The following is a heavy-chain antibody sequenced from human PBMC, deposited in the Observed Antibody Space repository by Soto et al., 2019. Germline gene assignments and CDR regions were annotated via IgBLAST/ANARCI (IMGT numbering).Heavy chain of an antibody. CDR1: GYSFTSYW. D-gene: IGHD2-15*01. V-gene: IGHV5-51*01. Sequence: AGESLKISCKGSGYSFTSYWIGWVRQMPGKGLEWMGIIYPGDSDTRYSPSFQGQVTISADKSISTAYLQWSSLKASDTAMYYCARAGYCSGGSCRMNYYYYGMDVWGQGTTVTSP. CDR3: ARAGYCSGGSCRMNYYYYGMDV. CDR2: IYPGDSDT. J-gene: IGHJ6*02.